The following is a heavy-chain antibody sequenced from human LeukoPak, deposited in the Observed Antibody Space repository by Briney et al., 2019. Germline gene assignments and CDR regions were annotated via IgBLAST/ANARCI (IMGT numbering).Heavy chain of an antibody. D-gene: IGHD3-16*02. V-gene: IGHV3-21*01. CDR3: ARSGPIQYYDYVWGSYRPSFDY. Sequence: PGGSLRLSCAASGFTFSRYSMKWVRQAPGEGLEWVSSISSSSSYIYYADSVKGRFTISRDNAKNSLYLQMNSLRAEDTAVYYCARSGPIQYYDYVWGSYRPSFDYWGQGTLVTVSS. CDR2: ISSSSSYI. CDR1: GFTFSRYS. J-gene: IGHJ4*02.